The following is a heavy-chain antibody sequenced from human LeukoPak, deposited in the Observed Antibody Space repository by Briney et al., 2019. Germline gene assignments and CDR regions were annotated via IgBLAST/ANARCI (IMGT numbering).Heavy chain of an antibody. V-gene: IGHV3-23*01. CDR2: VSGTGVTT. J-gene: IGHJ4*02. CDR3: AKVEVTNILTSYYPYYFDY. CDR1: GFTFSSYA. Sequence: GGSLRLSCTASGFTFSSYAMSWVRQAPGKGLEWVSTVSGTGVTTYYADSVQGRFTISRDNSENTISLQMNSLRAEDTAVYYCAKVEVTNILTSYYPYYFDYWGQGTLVTVSS. D-gene: IGHD3-9*01.